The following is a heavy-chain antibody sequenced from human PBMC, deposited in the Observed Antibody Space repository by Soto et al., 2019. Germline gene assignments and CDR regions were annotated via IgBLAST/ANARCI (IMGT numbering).Heavy chain of an antibody. J-gene: IGHJ3*02. CDR3: ARGNCSGGSCYSVAFDI. CDR2: INHSGST. V-gene: IGHV4-34*01. Sequence: SETLSLTCAVYGGAFSGYYWSWIRQPPGKGLEWIGGINHSGSTNYNPSLKSRVTISVDTSKKGCSLRARSVSAADTAVDYCARGNCSGGSCYSVAFDIWGKGTMVTVAS. D-gene: IGHD2-15*01. CDR1: GGAFSGYY.